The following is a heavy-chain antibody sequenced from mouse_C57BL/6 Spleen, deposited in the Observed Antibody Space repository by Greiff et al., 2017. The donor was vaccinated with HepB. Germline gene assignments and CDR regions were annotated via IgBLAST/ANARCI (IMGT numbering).Heavy chain of an antibody. D-gene: IGHD2-4*01. Sequence: VQLVESGGGLVQPKGSLKLSCAASGFSFNTYAMNWVRQAPGKGLEWVARIRSKSNNYATYYADSVKDRFTISRDDSESMLYLQMNNLKTEDTAMYYCVRFDYDGGFAYWGQGTLVTVSA. CDR1: GFSFNTYA. CDR3: VRFDYDGGFAY. CDR2: IRSKSNNYAT. J-gene: IGHJ3*01. V-gene: IGHV10-1*01.